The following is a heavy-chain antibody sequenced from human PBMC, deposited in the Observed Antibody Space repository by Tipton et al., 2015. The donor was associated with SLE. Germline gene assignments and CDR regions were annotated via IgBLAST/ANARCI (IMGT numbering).Heavy chain of an antibody. Sequence: TLSLTCVVSGGSISSNNWWTWVRQPPGKGLEWIGEIYHTENTNSNPSLKSRVSISVDKSKNQFSLKLNSVTAADTAVYFCTRRDTSKWRFDYWGQGTLVTVSS. CDR3: TRRDTSKWRFDY. V-gene: IGHV4-4*01. CDR1: GGSISSNNW. D-gene: IGHD2-2*01. J-gene: IGHJ4*02. CDR2: IYHTENT.